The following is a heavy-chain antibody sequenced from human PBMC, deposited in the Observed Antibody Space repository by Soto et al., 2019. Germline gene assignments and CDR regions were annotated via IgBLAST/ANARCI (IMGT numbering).Heavy chain of an antibody. Sequence: QVQLVQPGADVKRPGATVRVSCKASGYVFTGYYIHWVRQAPGQGLEWMGWINPNSGGTNYAQKFQDRVSMTRDTSISTAYLELSRLRYDDRAVYYCARASLQDCSSASCFNRRNWSDPWGQGTLVVVS. CDR1: GYVFTGYY. V-gene: IGHV1-2*02. J-gene: IGHJ5*02. CDR2: INPNSGGT. CDR3: ARASLQDCSSASCFNRRNWSDP. D-gene: IGHD2-2*01.